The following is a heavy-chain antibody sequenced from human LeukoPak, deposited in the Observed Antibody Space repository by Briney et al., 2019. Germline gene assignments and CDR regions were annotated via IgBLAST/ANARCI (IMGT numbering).Heavy chain of an antibody. CDR3: ARGAIRGVIPSPAIDV. J-gene: IGHJ6*02. CDR1: GYTFTSYG. V-gene: IGHV1-18*01. CDR2: ISAYNGNT. D-gene: IGHD3-10*01. Sequence: GASVKVSCKASGYTFTSYGISWVRQAPGQGLEWMGWISAYNGNTNYAQKLQGRVTMTTDTSTSTAYMELRSLRSDDTAVYYCARGAIRGVIPSPAIDVWGQGTTVTVSS.